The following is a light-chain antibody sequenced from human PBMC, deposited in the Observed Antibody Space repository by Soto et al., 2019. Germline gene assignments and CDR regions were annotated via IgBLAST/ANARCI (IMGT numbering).Light chain of an antibody. CDR2: DVS. CDR3: SSYTSSSNVV. Sequence: QSVLTQPASVSGSPGQSITISCTGTSSDVGGYNYVSWYQQHPGKAPQLMIYDVSNRPLGVSNRFSGSKSGNTASLTISGLQAEDEADYYCSSYTSSSNVVFGGGTKLTVL. V-gene: IGLV2-14*01. CDR1: SSDVGGYNY. J-gene: IGLJ2*01.